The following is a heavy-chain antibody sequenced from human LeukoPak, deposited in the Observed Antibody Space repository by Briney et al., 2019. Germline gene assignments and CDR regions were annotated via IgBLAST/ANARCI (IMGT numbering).Heavy chain of an antibody. V-gene: IGHV3-30*03. CDR1: GFTFSSYG. Sequence: GRSLRLSCAASGFTFSSYGMHWVRQAPGKGLEWVAVISYDGSNKYYADSVKGRFTISRDNSKNTLYLQMNSLRAEDTAVYYCATPNVVVVVAATTLWGQGTLVTVSS. CDR2: ISYDGSNK. J-gene: IGHJ4*02. CDR3: ATPNVVVVVAATTL. D-gene: IGHD2-15*01.